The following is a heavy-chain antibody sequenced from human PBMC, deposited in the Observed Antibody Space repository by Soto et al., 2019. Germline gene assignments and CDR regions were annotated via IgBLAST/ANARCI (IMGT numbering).Heavy chain of an antibody. CDR1: GLTVSINY. J-gene: IGHJ6*02. CDR2: TYSGGTT. CDR3: ARETYGMDV. Sequence: AGGSLRLSCAASGLTVSINYMSWVRQAPGKGLEWVSVTYSGGTTYYADSVKGRFTISRDNSKNTLYLQMNSLTAEDTAVYYCARETYGMDVWGQGTTVTVSS. V-gene: IGHV3-53*01.